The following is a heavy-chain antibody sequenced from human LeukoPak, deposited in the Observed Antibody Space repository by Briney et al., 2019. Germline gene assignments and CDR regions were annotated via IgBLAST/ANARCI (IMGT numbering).Heavy chain of an antibody. Sequence: SETLSLTCVVYGGSFSDYYWSWIRQPPGKGLEWLGEINHSGSINYNPSLKSRFIVSVDTSMNQFSLKLSSVTAADTAVYYCARRVRGVDDAFDVWGQGTMVTVSS. CDR2: INHSGSI. D-gene: IGHD3-10*01. CDR1: GGSFSDYY. CDR3: ARRVRGVDDAFDV. V-gene: IGHV4-34*01. J-gene: IGHJ3*01.